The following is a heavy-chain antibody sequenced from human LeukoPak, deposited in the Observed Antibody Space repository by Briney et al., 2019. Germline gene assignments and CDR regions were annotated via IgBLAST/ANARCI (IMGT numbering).Heavy chain of an antibody. V-gene: IGHV3-53*01. D-gene: IGHD3-16*02. CDR1: GFTFSSNY. Sequence: GGSLRLSCAASGFTFSSNYMSWVRQAPGKGLEWVSVIYSGGSTYYADSVKGRFTISRDNSKNTLYLQMNSLRAEDTAVYYCARDRGYDYVWGSYRYTIPNNWFDPWGQGTLVTVSS. J-gene: IGHJ5*02. CDR3: ARDRGYDYVWGSYRYTIPNNWFDP. CDR2: IYSGGST.